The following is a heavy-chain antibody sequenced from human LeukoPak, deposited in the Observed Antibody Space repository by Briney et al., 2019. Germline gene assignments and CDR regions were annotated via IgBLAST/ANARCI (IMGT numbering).Heavy chain of an antibody. CDR3: ARGVLISATATYFDY. D-gene: IGHD6-13*01. CDR1: GFTFSSYA. J-gene: IGHJ4*02. CDR2: ISYDGSNK. V-gene: IGHV3-30-3*01. Sequence: PGRSLRLSCAASGFTFSSYAMHWVRQAPGKGLEWVAVISYDGSNKYYADSVKGRFTISRDNSKNTLYLKMNSLRAEDTAVYYCARGVLISATATYFDYWGQGTLVTVSS.